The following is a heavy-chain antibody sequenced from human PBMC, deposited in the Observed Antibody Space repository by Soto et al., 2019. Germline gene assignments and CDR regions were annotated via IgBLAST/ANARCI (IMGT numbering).Heavy chain of an antibody. CDR2: LIPVFGSP. D-gene: IGHD1-1*01. Sequence: QVQLVQSGAEVKKPGSSVTVSCKTSGGTFSKDAINWVRQAPGQGLEWMGLLIPVFGSPIYAQKFQGRIRITADESTSTAFMVLSSLRSKDTAVYYCTRVLGYTLETGKTRYYAMDVWGQGTTVSVSS. V-gene: IGHV1-69*01. J-gene: IGHJ6*02. CDR1: GGTFSKDA. CDR3: TRVLGYTLETGKTRYYAMDV.